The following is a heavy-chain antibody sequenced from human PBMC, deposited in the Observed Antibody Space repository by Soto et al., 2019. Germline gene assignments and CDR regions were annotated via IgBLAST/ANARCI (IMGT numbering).Heavy chain of an antibody. V-gene: IGHV1-46*01. J-gene: IGHJ4*02. CDR1: GYTFTSYY. Sequence: ASVKVSCKASGYTFTSYYMHWVRQAPGQGLEWMGIINPSGGSTSYAQKFQGRVTMTRDTSTSTVYMELSSLRSEDTAVYYCARDVHPFYDSRGYTFDYWGQGTLVTVSS. D-gene: IGHD3-22*01. CDR2: INPSGGST. CDR3: ARDVHPFYDSRGYTFDY.